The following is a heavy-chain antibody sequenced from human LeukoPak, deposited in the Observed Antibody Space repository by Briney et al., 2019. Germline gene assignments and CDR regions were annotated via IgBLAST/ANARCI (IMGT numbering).Heavy chain of an antibody. Sequence: PSETLSLTCTVSGGSISSYYWSWIRQPAGKGLEWIGRIYTSGSTNYNPSLKSRVTMSVDTSKNQFSLKLSSVTAADTAVYYCARDRYYYDSSGYNTFDYWGQGTLVTVSS. D-gene: IGHD3-22*01. CDR3: ARDRYYYDSSGYNTFDY. CDR1: GGSISSYY. CDR2: IYTSGST. V-gene: IGHV4-4*07. J-gene: IGHJ4*02.